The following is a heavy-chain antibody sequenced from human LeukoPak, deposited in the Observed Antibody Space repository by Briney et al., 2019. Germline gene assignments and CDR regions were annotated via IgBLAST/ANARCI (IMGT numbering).Heavy chain of an antibody. V-gene: IGHV1-46*01. CDR2: INPSGGST. J-gene: IGHJ4*02. D-gene: IGHD1-26*01. CDR3: ARAGLKTVGATTLSYFDY. CDR1: GYTFTSYY. Sequence: ASVKVSCKASGYTFTSYYMHWVRRAPGQGLEWMGIINPSGGSTSYAQKFQGRVTMTRDTSTSTVYMELSSLRSEDTAVYYCARAGLKTVGATTLSYFDYWGQGTLVTVSS.